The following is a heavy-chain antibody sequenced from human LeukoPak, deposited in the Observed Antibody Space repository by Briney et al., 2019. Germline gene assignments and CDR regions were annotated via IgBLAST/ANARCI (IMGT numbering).Heavy chain of an antibody. CDR1: GFTFSNYA. CDR3: AELGITMIGGV. CDR2: ISYDGIDT. Sequence: GGSLRLSCAASGFTFSNYAMHWVRQAPGKGLEWVSVISYDGIDTSYADSVKGRFTISRDGSKNTLYLQMNSLRAEDTAVYYCAELGITMIGGVWGKGTTVTISS. V-gene: IGHV3-30*04. D-gene: IGHD3-10*02. J-gene: IGHJ6*04.